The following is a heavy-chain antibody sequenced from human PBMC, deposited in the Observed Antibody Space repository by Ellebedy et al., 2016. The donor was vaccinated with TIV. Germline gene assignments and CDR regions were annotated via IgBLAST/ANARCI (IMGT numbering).Heavy chain of an antibody. V-gene: IGHV3-23*01. CDR1: GFTFRNFA. Sequence: GESLKISCAASGFTFRNFAMTWVRQAPGRGLEWGSSISSSGVSTDYADSVRGRVTISRDNSKNTLYLQMNSLRADDSAVYYCAKLDSSGYYYGRFDYWGQGTLVTVSS. CDR2: ISSSGVST. D-gene: IGHD3-22*01. CDR3: AKLDSSGYYYGRFDY. J-gene: IGHJ4*02.